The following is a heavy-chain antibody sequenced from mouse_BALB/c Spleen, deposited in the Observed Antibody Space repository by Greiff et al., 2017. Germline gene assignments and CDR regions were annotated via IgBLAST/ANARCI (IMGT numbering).Heavy chain of an antibody. Sequence: VQLQQSGAELVRPGVSVKISCKGSGYTFTDYAMHWVKQSHAKSLEWIGVISTYYGDASYNQKFKGKATMTVDKSSSTAYMELARLTSEDSAIYYCARGEWVMDYWGQGTSVTVSS. CDR3: ARGEWVMDY. J-gene: IGHJ4*01. CDR2: ISTYYGDA. CDR1: GYTFTDYA. V-gene: IGHV1S137*01.